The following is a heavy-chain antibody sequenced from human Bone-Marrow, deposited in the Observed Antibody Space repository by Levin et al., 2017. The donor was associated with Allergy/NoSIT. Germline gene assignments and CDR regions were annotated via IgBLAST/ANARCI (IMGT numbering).Heavy chain of an antibody. J-gene: IGHJ4*02. CDR3: TAAAATGDY. V-gene: IGHV3-73*01. CDR2: IRTKPNNYAT. CDR1: GFGFSGSS. Sequence: GGSLRLSCAASGFGFSGSSMHWVRQASGKGLEWVGRIRTKPNNYATAYAASVEGRFTISRDDSKNPAYLQMNSLKSEDTAVYYCTAAAATGDYWGQGTLVAVSS. D-gene: IGHD6-13*01.